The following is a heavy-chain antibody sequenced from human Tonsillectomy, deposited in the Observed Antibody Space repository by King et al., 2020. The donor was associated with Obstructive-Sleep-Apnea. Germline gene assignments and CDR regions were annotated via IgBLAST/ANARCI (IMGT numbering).Heavy chain of an antibody. J-gene: IGHJ4*02. CDR1: GGSISTYF. CDR3: ASSSHSTDLGNFDS. CDR2: ISDTGRP. V-gene: IGHV4-59*01. D-gene: IGHD3-16*01. Sequence: VQLQESGPGLVKPSEILSLTCSVSGGSISTYFWSWMRQPPGKRLEWIGYISDTGRPTYNPSLKSRVTISVDTSKNQFSLKVTSVTAADTAVYYCASSSHSTDLGNFDSWGQGTQVTVSS.